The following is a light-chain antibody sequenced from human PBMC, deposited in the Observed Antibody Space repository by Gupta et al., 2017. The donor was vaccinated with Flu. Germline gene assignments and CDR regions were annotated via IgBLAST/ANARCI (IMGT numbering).Light chain of an antibody. CDR1: QRLGTY. CDR3: QDSDPTLGA. Sequence: DIQLTQSPSSLSASVGDRSANTCRASQRLGTYLNWYQQKPGTAPKLLIYGASTLQTGVPSRFSGSASGTDFTLTISGLQPEDFATYYCQDSDPTLGAFGQGTKVEI. CDR2: GAS. J-gene: IGKJ2*01. V-gene: IGKV1-39*01.